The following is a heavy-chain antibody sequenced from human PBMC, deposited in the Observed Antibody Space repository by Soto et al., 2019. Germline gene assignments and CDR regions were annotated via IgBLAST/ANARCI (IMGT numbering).Heavy chain of an antibody. V-gene: IGHV1-18*01. CDR3: ARSVGGGVVIIPYYYYGMDV. D-gene: IGHD3-3*01. CDR1: GYTFTSYG. CDR2: ISAYNGNT. J-gene: IGHJ6*02. Sequence: GASVKVSCKASGYTFTSYGISWVRQAPGQGLEWMGWISAYNGNTNYAQKLQGRVTMTTDTSTSTAYMELRSLRSDDTAVYYCARSVGGGVVIIPYYYYGMDVWGQGTTVTVSS.